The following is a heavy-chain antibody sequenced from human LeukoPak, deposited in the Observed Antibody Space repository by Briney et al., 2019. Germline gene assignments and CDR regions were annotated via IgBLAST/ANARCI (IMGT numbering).Heavy chain of an antibody. V-gene: IGHV4-39*07. CDR1: GGSISSSSYY. J-gene: IGHJ4*02. CDR3: ARGSELYYDFWSGYFDY. D-gene: IGHD3-3*01. Sequence: SETLSLTCTVSGGSISSSSYYWGWIRQPPGKGLEWIGSIYYSGSTYYNPSLKSRVTISVDTSKNQFSLKLSSVTAADTAVYYCARGSELYYDFWSGYFDYWGQGTLVTVSS. CDR2: IYYSGST.